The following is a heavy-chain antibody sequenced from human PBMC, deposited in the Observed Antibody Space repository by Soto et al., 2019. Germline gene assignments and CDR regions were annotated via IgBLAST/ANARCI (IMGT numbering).Heavy chain of an antibody. V-gene: IGHV3-23*01. CDR3: AKDRIQDCTSSSCYRGGDS. D-gene: IGHD2-2*01. CDR1: GFNFNFFA. CDR2: ISGSGSGT. Sequence: EVQLLESGGGLVQSGGSLRLSCVASGFNFNFFAMSWVRRAPGKGLEWVSAISGSGSGTFYSDSVKGRFTISRDNPKNTLFPEMKSLRPEDAAVYYCAKDRIQDCTSSSCYRGGDSWGHGTLVTVSS. J-gene: IGHJ5*01.